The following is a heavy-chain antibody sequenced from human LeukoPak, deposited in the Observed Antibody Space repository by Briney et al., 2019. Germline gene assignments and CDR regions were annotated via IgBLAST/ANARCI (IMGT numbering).Heavy chain of an antibody. J-gene: IGHJ5*02. CDR3: ARDPLNYYDSSGSNNWFDP. D-gene: IGHD3-22*01. CDR1: GYTFTSYG. Sequence: ASVKVSCKASGYTFTSYGISWVRQAPGQGLEWMGWISAYNGNTNYAQKLQGRVTMTTDTSTSTAYMELRSLRSDDTAAYYCARDPLNYYDSSGSNNWFDPWGQGTLVTVSS. V-gene: IGHV1-18*01. CDR2: ISAYNGNT.